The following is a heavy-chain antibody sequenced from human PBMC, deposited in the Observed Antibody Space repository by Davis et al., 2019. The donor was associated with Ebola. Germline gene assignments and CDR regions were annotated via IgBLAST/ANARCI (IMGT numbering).Heavy chain of an antibody. J-gene: IGHJ4*02. CDR3: ARGYSLWGIVGATY. V-gene: IGHV3-23*01. CDR2: ISGSGVST. CDR1: GFTFSSYA. D-gene: IGHD1-26*01. Sequence: GGSLRLSCAASGFTFSSYAMSWVCQAPGKGPEWVSAISGSGVSTYYADSVKGRFTISRDNAKNSLYLQMNSLRAEDTAVYYCARGYSLWGIVGATYWGQGTLVTVSS.